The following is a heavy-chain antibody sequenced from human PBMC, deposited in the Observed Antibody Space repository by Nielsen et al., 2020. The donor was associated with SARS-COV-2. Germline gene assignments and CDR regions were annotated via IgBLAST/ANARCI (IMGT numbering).Heavy chain of an antibody. CDR3: ARAATGGRITIFGVVIIGAFDI. Sequence: SETLSLTCTVSGGSINSYYWSWIRQPPGKGLEWIGYIYYSGSTYYNPSLKSRVTISVDTSKNQFSLKLSSVTAADTALYYCARAATGGRITIFGVVIIGAFDIWGQGTMVTVSS. D-gene: IGHD3-3*01. CDR2: IYYSGST. V-gene: IGHV4-30-4*01. J-gene: IGHJ3*02. CDR1: GGSINSYY.